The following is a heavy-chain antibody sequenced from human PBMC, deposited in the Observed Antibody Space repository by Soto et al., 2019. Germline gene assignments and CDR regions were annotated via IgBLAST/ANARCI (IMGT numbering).Heavy chain of an antibody. CDR3: ARDPRSIAARPSNWFDP. Sequence: SVKVSCKASGGTFSSYAIGWVRQAPGQGLEWMGGIIPIFGTANYAQKFQGRVTITADKSTSTAYMELRSLRSDDTAVYYCARDPRSIAARPSNWFDPWGQGTLVTVSS. V-gene: IGHV1-69*06. CDR1: GGTFSSYA. J-gene: IGHJ5*02. D-gene: IGHD6-6*01. CDR2: IIPIFGTA.